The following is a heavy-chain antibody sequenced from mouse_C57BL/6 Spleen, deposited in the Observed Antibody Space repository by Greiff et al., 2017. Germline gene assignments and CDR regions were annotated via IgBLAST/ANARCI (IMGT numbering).Heavy chain of an antibody. CDR3: ARWARAGYDY. J-gene: IGHJ2*01. D-gene: IGHD2-14*01. CDR2: IDPSDSYT. CDR1: GYTFTSYW. Sequence: QVQLQQPGAELVKPGASVKLSCKASGYTFTSYWMQWVKQRPGQGLEWIGEIDPSDSYTNYNQEFKGKATLTVDTSSSTAYMPLSSLTSEDSAVYYGARWARAGYDYWGQGTTVTVSS. V-gene: IGHV1-50*01.